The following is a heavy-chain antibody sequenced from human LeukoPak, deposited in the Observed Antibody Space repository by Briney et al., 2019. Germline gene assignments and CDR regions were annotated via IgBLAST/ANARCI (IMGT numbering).Heavy chain of an antibody. CDR3: ARDFRAAMVSDWFDP. Sequence: ASVKVSCKASGYTFTGYYIHWVRQAPGQGGEWMGCINPNSGGTNYGQKFQGRVTMTRDTSISTAYMELSRLRSDDTAVYYCARDFRAAMVSDWFDPWGQGTLVTVSS. CDR1: GYTFTGYY. D-gene: IGHD5-18*01. CDR2: INPNSGGT. J-gene: IGHJ5*02. V-gene: IGHV1-2*02.